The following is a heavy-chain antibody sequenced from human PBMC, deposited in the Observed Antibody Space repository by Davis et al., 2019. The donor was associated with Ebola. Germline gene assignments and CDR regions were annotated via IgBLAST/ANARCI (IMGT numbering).Heavy chain of an antibody. Sequence: MPSETLSLTCTVSGGSVSSGSYYWSWIRQPPGKGLEWIGYIYYSGSTNYNPSLKSRVTISVDTSKNQFSLKLSSVTAADTAVYYCAREWELLDNWFDPWGQGTLVTVSS. J-gene: IGHJ5*02. CDR1: GGSVSSGSYY. CDR3: AREWELLDNWFDP. D-gene: IGHD1-26*01. V-gene: IGHV4-61*01. CDR2: IYYSGST.